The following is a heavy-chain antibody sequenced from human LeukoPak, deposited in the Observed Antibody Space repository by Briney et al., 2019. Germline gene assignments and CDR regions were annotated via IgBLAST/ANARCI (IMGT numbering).Heavy chain of an antibody. CDR3: ARDNLPIFGVVLGYYYGMDV. Sequence: ASVNVSCKASGYTFTSYGISWVRQAPGQGLEWMGWISAYNGNTNYARKLQGRVTMTTDTSTSTAYMELRSLRSDDTAVYYCARDNLPIFGVVLGYYYGMDVWGQGTTVTVSS. CDR1: GYTFTSYG. CDR2: ISAYNGNT. D-gene: IGHD3-3*01. J-gene: IGHJ6*02. V-gene: IGHV1-18*01.